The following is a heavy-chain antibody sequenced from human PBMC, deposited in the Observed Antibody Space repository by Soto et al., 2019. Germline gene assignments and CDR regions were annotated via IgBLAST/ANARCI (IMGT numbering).Heavy chain of an antibody. CDR3: ARHVRTNYYDSSGYLDY. V-gene: IGHV4-61*01. D-gene: IGHD3-22*01. CDR2: VYYSGTT. CDR1: GYSVSDKTCY. J-gene: IGHJ4*02. Sequence: SETLSLTCSFSGYSVSDKTCYWSWLRQPPGKGLEWIGYVYYSGTTNYNPSLKSRVTISVDTSKNQFSLKLSSVTAADTAVYYCARHVRTNYYDSSGYLDYWGQGTLVTVSS.